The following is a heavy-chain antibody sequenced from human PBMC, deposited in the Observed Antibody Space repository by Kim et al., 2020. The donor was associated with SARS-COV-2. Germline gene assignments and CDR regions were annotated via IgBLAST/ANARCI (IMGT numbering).Heavy chain of an antibody. CDR2: ISHDGSEE. CDR3: AKRKLVRFGELSHVMDV. V-gene: IGHV3-30*18. CDR1: GFSFSQYG. Sequence: GGSLRLSCTASGFSFSQYGMYWVRQAPGKGLEWVAVISHDGSEEYVLDSVKGRFTISRDNSKNTLFLEVSSLRVEDTAIYYCAKRKLVRFGELSHVMDV. D-gene: IGHD3-10*01. J-gene: IGHJ6*01.